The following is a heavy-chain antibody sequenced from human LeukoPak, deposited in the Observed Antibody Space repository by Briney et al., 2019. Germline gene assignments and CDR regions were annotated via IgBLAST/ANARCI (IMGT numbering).Heavy chain of an antibody. V-gene: IGHV3-73*01. J-gene: IGHJ4*02. CDR2: IRSKANSYAT. Sequence: GGSLRLSCAASGFTFSGSAMHWVRQASGKGLEWVGRIRSKANSYATAYAASVKGRFTISRDDSKNTAYLQMNSLKTAATPVYYCTSLQVTTASSPKDYWGQGTLVTVSS. CDR3: TSLQVTTASSPKDY. D-gene: IGHD4-17*01. CDR1: GFTFSGSA.